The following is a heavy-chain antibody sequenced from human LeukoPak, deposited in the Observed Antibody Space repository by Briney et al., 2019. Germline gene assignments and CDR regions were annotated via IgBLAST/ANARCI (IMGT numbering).Heavy chain of an antibody. J-gene: IGHJ4*02. CDR3: ARGSYSGIYYPDY. CDR1: GGSISSSSYY. Sequence: PSETLSLTCTVSGGSISSSSYYWSWIRQPPGKGLEWIGYIYNSGSTNYNPSLKSRVTISVDTSENQFSLKLTSVTAADTAVYYCARGSYSGIYYPDYWGQGTLVTVST. CDR2: IYNSGST. D-gene: IGHD1-26*01. V-gene: IGHV4-61*01.